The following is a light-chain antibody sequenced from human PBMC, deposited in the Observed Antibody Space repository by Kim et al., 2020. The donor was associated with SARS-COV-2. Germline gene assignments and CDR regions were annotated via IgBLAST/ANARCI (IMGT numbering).Light chain of an antibody. J-gene: IGKJ3*01. Sequence: PGETGTLSCRASQSLSRGYLAWYQQKPGQAPRLLIYGASIRATGIPDRFTGSASGTDFTLTISRLEPEDFAVYYCQKYGSSDTFGPGTKVDIK. CDR2: GAS. CDR3: QKYGSSDT. CDR1: QSLSRGY. V-gene: IGKV3-20*01.